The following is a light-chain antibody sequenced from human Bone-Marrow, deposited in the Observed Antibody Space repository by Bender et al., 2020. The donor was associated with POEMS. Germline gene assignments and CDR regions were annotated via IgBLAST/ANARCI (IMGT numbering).Light chain of an antibody. Sequence: QSALTQPASVSGSPGQSITISCTGTSSDVGANNYVSWFQQHPGTPPKLIIFDVSNRPSGVSDRFSGFKSGNTASLTISELQADDEADYYCSSYTTFNTVIFGGGTKLTVL. J-gene: IGLJ2*01. CDR2: DVS. CDR1: SSDVGANNY. CDR3: SSYTTFNTVI. V-gene: IGLV2-14*03.